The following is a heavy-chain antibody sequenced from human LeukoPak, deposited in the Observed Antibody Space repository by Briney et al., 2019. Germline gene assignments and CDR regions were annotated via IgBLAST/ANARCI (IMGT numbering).Heavy chain of an antibody. V-gene: IGHV4-31*02. Sequence: LRLSCAASGFTFSSYSMNWVRQHPGKGLEWIGYIYYSGSTYYNPSLKSRVTISVDTSKNQFSLKLSSVTAADTAVYYCARCGKDGDYVQNWGQGTLVTVSS. CDR1: GFTFSSYS. CDR3: ARCGKDGDYVQN. CDR2: IYYSGST. J-gene: IGHJ4*02. D-gene: IGHD4-17*01.